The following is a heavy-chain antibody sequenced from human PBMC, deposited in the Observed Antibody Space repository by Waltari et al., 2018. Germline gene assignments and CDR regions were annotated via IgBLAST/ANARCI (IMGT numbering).Heavy chain of an antibody. Sequence: QVQLVQSGAEVTKPGSSVRVSCTAPGGPLSSYPISWVRQAPGPGLEWMGRLIPFLDRANYAQRFQGRLTITADKSTNTAYMELASLTSEDTAVYYCARPTGDSTASSNWFDPWGQGTLVTVSS. D-gene: IGHD6-6*01. V-gene: IGHV1-69*04. CDR1: GGPLSSYP. CDR3: ARPTGDSTASSNWFDP. J-gene: IGHJ5*02. CDR2: LIPFLDRA.